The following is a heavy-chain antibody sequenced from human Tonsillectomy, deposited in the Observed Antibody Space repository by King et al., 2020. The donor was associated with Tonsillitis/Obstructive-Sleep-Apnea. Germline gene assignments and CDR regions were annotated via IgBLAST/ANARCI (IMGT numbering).Heavy chain of an antibody. CDR2: SSGLNGNT. CDR1: GYVFSSYG. CDR3: ARAGAMVPPEDY. V-gene: IGHV1-18*01. J-gene: IGHJ4*02. D-gene: IGHD3-10*01. Sequence: VQLVESGTEVKKPGASVKVSCKASGYVFSSYGISWVRQAPGQGLEWMGWSSGLNGNTNYAQKLQGRVTMTTDTSTSTAYMELRSLGSDDTAVYYCARAGAMVPPEDYWGQGTLVTVSS.